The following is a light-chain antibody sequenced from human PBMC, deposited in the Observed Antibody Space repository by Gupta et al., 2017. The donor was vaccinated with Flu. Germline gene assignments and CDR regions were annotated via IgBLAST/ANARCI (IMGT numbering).Light chain of an antibody. CDR2: EVM. J-gene: IGLJ3*02. CDR1: CSVVGRYDY. CDR3: YSDSTSSRV. V-gene: IGLV2-14*01. Sequence: QSTTTSCTVTCSVVGRYDYVSWHQHHPANVLILVIYEVMNRAAAVSSRFSGSESSTTATLTISGVEADDDDYYYCYSDSTSSRVFGGGTKLTVL.